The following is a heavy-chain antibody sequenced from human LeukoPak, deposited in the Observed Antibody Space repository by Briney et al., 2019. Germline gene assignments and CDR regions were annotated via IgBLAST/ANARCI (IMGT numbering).Heavy chain of an antibody. J-gene: IGHJ3*02. CDR2: IYYSWST. D-gene: IGHD5-18*01. V-gene: IGHV4-59*08. Sequence: SETLSLTCTVSGGSISSYYWSWIRQPPGKGLEGIGYIYYSWSTNYNPSLKSRGTISVDTSKNQFSLKLSSVTAADTAVYYCARHTVDTAMVSADAFDIWGQGTMVTVSS. CDR1: GGSISSYY. CDR3: ARHTVDTAMVSADAFDI.